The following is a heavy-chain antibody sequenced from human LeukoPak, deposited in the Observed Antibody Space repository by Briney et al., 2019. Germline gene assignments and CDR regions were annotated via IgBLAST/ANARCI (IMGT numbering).Heavy chain of an antibody. Sequence: PGGSLTLSCAASGFTFSNAWMSWVRQAPGKGLEWVGRIKSKTDGGTTDYAAPVKGRFTISRDDSKNTLYLQMNSLKTEDTAVYYCTAQLLTDAFDIWGQGTMVTVSS. V-gene: IGHV3-15*01. J-gene: IGHJ3*02. CDR2: IKSKTDGGTT. CDR1: GFTFSNAW. D-gene: IGHD2-2*01. CDR3: TAQLLTDAFDI.